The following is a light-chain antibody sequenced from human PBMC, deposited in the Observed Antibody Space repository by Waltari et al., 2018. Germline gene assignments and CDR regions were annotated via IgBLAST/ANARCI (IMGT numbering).Light chain of an antibody. V-gene: IGKV3-20*01. J-gene: IGKJ1*01. CDR2: GAS. CDR3: QHYLRLPVT. Sequence: EIVLTQSPGTLSLSPGESATLSCRTSRSVTRALAWYQQKPGQAPRLLIYGASNRATGIPDRFSGSGSGTDFSLTISGLEPEDFAVYYCQHYLRLPVTFGQGTKVEVK. CDR1: RSVTRA.